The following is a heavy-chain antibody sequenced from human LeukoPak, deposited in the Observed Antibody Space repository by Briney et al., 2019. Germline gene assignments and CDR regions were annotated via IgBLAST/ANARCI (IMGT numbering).Heavy chain of an antibody. Sequence: ASVKVSRKVYGGTLSSYAISWVRQAPGQGREWMGRIIPILGIANYAQKFQGRVTITADKSTSTAYMELSSLRSEDTAVYYCARDMELLSWGQGTMVTVSS. D-gene: IGHD1-26*01. J-gene: IGHJ3*01. CDR2: IIPILGIA. CDR1: GGTLSSYA. V-gene: IGHV1-69*04. CDR3: ARDMELLS.